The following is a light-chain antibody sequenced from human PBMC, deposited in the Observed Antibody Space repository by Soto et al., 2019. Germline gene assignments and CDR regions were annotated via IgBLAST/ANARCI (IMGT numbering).Light chain of an antibody. Sequence: QSALTQSASVSGSPGQSITVSCTGSRNDIGGYNYVSWYQQYPGKAPKLMIYEVSNRPSGVSNRFSGSKSGNTASLTISGLQAEDEADYYCSSYTNSFTGVFGGGTKLTVL. V-gene: IGLV2-14*01. CDR1: RNDIGGYNY. CDR2: EVS. CDR3: SSYTNSFTGV. J-gene: IGLJ3*02.